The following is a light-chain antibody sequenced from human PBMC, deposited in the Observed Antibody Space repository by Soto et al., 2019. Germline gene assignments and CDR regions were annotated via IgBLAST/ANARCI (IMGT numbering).Light chain of an antibody. V-gene: IGLV2-14*01. J-gene: IGLJ2*01. CDR1: SSDVGGYNY. CDR3: SSYTSAGTLV. CDR2: DVS. Sequence: QSALTQPASVSGSPGQSITISCTGTSSDVGGYNYVSWYQQRPGKAPKLMIYDVSNRPSGVSDRFSGSKSGNTASLTISGLQAEDEADYYCSSYTSAGTLVFGGGTKLTVL.